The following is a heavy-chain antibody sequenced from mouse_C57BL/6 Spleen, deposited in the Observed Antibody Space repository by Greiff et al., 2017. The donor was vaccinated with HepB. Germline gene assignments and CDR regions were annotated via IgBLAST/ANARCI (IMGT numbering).Heavy chain of an antibody. CDR1: GYTFTDYN. CDR2: INPNNGGT. CDR3: AAIYYGNHYAMDY. Sequence: VQLQQSGPELVKPGASVKIPCKASGYTFTDYNMDWVKQSHGKSLEWIGDINPNNGGTIYNQKFKGKATLTVDKSSSTAYMELRSLTSEDTAVYDCAAIYYGNHYAMDYWGQGTSVTVSS. D-gene: IGHD2-1*01. J-gene: IGHJ4*01. V-gene: IGHV1-18*01.